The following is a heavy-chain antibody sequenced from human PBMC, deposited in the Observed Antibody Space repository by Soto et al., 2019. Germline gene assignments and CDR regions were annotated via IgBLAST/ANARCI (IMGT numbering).Heavy chain of an antibody. CDR3: AKDQDDYEYYYYYGMDV. CDR1: GFTFSSYG. V-gene: IGHV3-30*18. CDR2: ISYDGSNK. D-gene: IGHD4-17*01. Sequence: GGSLRLSCAASGFTFSSYGMHWVRQSPGKGLEWVAVISYDGSNKYYADSVKGRFTISRDNSKNTLYLQMNSLRAEDTAVYYCAKDQDDYEYYYYYGMDVWGQGTTVTVSS. J-gene: IGHJ6*02.